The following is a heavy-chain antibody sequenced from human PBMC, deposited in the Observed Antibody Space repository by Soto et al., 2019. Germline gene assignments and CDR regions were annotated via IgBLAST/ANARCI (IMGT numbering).Heavy chain of an antibody. CDR3: ARDDDVTSTRPRGAFDI. CDR1: GGTFSSYT. D-gene: IGHD6-6*01. J-gene: IGHJ3*02. V-gene: IGHV1-69*01. CDR2: IVPLFGTT. Sequence: QVQLVQSGAEVKKPGSSVKVSCKASGGTFSSYTFTWVRQAPGQGLEWMGGIVPLFGTTNVAKIFQGRVTISADESTSTVYMELSSLRSEDSAMYYCARDDDVTSTRPRGAFDIWGQGTVITVSS.